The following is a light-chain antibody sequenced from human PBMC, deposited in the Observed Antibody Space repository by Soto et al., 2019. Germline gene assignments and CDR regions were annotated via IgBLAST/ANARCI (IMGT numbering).Light chain of an antibody. CDR1: TGAVTSGHY. J-gene: IGLJ2*01. CDR3: LLAYSGDRRI. V-gene: IGLV7-46*01. Sequence: QAVVTQEPSLTVSPGGTVSLTCGSSTGAVTSGHYPYWFQQKPGQAPRTLIYDTSKTHSWTPARFSGSLLGDKAALTLSGAQPEDEADYYCLLAYSGDRRIFGGGTKLTVL. CDR2: DTS.